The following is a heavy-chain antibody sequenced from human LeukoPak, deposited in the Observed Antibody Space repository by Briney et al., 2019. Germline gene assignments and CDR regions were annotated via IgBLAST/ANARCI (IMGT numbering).Heavy chain of an antibody. CDR3: ARARASIRGVTSPFDY. V-gene: IGHV4-4*07. D-gene: IGHD3-10*01. J-gene: IGHJ4*02. CDR1: GGSISSYY. Sequence: PSETLSLTCTVSGGSISSYYWSWIRQPAGKGLEWIGRIYTSGSTNYNPSLKSRVTMSVDTSKNQFSLKLSSVTAADTAVYYCARARASIRGVTSPFDYWGQGTLVTVSS. CDR2: IYTSGST.